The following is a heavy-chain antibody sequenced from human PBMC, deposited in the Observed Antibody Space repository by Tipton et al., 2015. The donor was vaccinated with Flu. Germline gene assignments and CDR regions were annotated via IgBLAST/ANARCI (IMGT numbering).Heavy chain of an antibody. J-gene: IGHJ2*01. CDR2: IYTSGST. CDR1: GGSISSYY. V-gene: IGHV4-4*07. D-gene: IGHD6-13*01. CDR3: AGHKFAADSSSWYAYWYFYL. Sequence: TLSLTCTVSGGSISSYYWSWIRQPAGKGLEWIGRIYTSGSTNYNPSLKSRVTMSVDTSKNQFSLKLSSVTAADTAVYYCAGHKFAADSSSWYAYWYFYLWCRGTLVTVSS.